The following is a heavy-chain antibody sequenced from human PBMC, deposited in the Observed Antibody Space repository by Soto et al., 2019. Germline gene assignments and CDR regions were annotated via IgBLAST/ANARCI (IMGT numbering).Heavy chain of an antibody. CDR3: ARPRYGSGSYYYYGMDV. CDR1: GFTFSSNA. Sequence: GGSLRLSCAASGFTFSSNAMHWVRQAPGKGLEWEAVISYDGSNKYYADSVKGRFTISRDNSKNTLYLQMNSLRAEDTAVYYCARPRYGSGSYYYYGMDVWGQGTTVTVSS. CDR2: ISYDGSNK. V-gene: IGHV3-30*04. J-gene: IGHJ6*02. D-gene: IGHD3-10*01.